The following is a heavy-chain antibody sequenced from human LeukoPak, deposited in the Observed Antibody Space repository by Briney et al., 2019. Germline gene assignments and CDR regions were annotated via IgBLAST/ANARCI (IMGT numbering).Heavy chain of an antibody. D-gene: IGHD3-16*02. V-gene: IGHV1-2*02. CDR3: ARDKLGLGELSLYDQ. CDR1: GYTLTGYY. Sequence: ASVKVSCKASGYTLTGYYMHWVRQAPGQGLEWMGWMNPNSGGTRYAQKFQGRVTMTRDTSISTAYMELSRLRSDDTAMYYCARDKLGLGELSLYDQWGQGTLVTVFS. CDR2: MNPNSGGT. J-gene: IGHJ5*02.